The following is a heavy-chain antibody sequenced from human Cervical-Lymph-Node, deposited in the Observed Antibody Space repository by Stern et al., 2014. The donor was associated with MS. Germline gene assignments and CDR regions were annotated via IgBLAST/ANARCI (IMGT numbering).Heavy chain of an antibody. V-gene: IGHV1-69*01. D-gene: IGHD3-16*01. CDR2: ISPMFGRA. CDR3: ARERDNSYAFDS. Sequence: QMQLVQSGAEMRKPGSSVRVSCKASGGIFSNSVISWLRQAPGQGLEWMGGISPMFGRANYAQRFQGSVTITADESTSTVYMGLTSLRSEDTAVYYCARERDNSYAFDSWGQGTLVTVSS. J-gene: IGHJ4*02. CDR1: GGIFSNSV.